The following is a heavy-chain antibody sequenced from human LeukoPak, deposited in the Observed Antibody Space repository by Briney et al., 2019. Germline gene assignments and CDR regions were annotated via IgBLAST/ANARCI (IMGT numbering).Heavy chain of an antibody. D-gene: IGHD5-12*01. V-gene: IGHV4-4*07. J-gene: IGHJ4*02. CDR3: ARGGYSGWGNYFDD. Sequence: PSETLSLICTLSGGSPSSYTWNCSRPPAGRGGWWIGRTHIIGSANYNPPPERRVTVSVDTSTKQFPLKLSSVAAADTAVYYCARGGYSGWGNYFDDWGQGTLVTVSS. CDR1: GGSPSSYT. CDR2: THIIGSA.